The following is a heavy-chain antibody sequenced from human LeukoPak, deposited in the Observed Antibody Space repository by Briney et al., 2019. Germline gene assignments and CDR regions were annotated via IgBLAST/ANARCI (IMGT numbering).Heavy chain of an antibody. V-gene: IGHV3-23*01. Sequence: GGSLRLSCAASGFSFSNYAMSWVRHVPGKGLEWVSAISGSVGSTYYADSVKGRFTISRDNSKNTLYLQMNSLRAEDTTVYYCAKGFGIDYWGQGTLVTVSS. CDR3: AKGFGIDY. D-gene: IGHD3-10*01. J-gene: IGHJ4*02. CDR1: GFSFSNYA. CDR2: ISGSVGST.